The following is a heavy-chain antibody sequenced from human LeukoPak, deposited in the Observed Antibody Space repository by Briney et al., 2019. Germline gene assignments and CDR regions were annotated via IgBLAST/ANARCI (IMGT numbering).Heavy chain of an antibody. CDR1: GYTFTSYD. V-gene: IGHV1-2*02. D-gene: IGHD2-15*01. Sequence: GASVKVSCKASGYTFTSYDINWVRQAPGQGLEWMGWINPNSGGTNYAQKFQGRVTMTRDTSISTAYMELSRLRSDDTAVYYCARLVVVVAAKGSSWFDPWGQGTLVTVSS. CDR3: ARLVVVVAAKGSSWFDP. J-gene: IGHJ5*02. CDR2: INPNSGGT.